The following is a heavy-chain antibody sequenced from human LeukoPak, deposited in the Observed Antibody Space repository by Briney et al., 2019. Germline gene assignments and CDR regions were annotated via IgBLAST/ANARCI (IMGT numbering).Heavy chain of an antibody. J-gene: IGHJ4*02. CDR1: GGSISSGDYY. V-gene: IGHV4-30-4*02. CDR2: IYYSGST. Sequence: SETLSLTCTVSGGSISSGDYYWSWIRLPPGKGLEWIGYIYYSGSTYYNPSLKSRVTISVDTSKNQFSLKLSSVTAADTAVYYCARHRARDFWSGSAYFDYWGQGTLVTVSS. CDR3: ARHRARDFWSGSAYFDY. D-gene: IGHD3-3*01.